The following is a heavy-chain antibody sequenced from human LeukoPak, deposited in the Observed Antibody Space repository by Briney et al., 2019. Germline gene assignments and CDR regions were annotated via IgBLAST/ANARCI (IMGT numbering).Heavy chain of an antibody. CDR3: WRRYYDSSGDHAFDI. V-gene: IGHV1-46*01. CDR2: INPSGGTT. CDR1: GYIFTSYY. Sequence: ASVKVSCKASGYIFTSYYMHWVRQAPGQGLEWMGIINPSGGTTSYAQKFQGRVTMTRDMSTSTVYMELSSLRSEDTAVYYCWRRYYDSSGDHAFDIWGQGTMVTVSS. J-gene: IGHJ3*02. D-gene: IGHD3-22*01.